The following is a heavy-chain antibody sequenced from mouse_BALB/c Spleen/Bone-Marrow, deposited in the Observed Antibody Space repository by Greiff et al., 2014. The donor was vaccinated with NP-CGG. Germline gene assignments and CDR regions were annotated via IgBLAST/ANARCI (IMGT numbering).Heavy chain of an antibody. CDR2: ICLGNSDT. V-gene: IGHV1-5*01. Sequence: VQLQQSGTVLARPGTSVKMSCKASGYSFTSYWMHWVKQRPGQGLEWIGVICLGNSDTSYNQKFKGKAKLTAVTSASTAYMELSSLTNEDSAVYYCTRRNYRYDGFAYWGQGTLVTVSA. CDR3: TRRNYRYDGFAY. D-gene: IGHD2-14*01. CDR1: GYSFTSYW. J-gene: IGHJ3*01.